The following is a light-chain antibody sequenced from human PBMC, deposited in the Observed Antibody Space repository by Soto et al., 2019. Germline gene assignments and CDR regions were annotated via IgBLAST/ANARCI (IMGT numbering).Light chain of an antibody. V-gene: IGKV3-15*01. J-gene: IGKJ1*01. CDR3: QQYINLWT. CDR2: GAS. Sequence: EIMMTQSPATLSVSPGERATLSCRASQSVSSNLAWYQQKPGQSPRLLIYGASTRATGVPARFSGSGSGTEFTLTISSLQSEDFAVYYCQQYINLWTFGQGTKVEIK. CDR1: QSVSSN.